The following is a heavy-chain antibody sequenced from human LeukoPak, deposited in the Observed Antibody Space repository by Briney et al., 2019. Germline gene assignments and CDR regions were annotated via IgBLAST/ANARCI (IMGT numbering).Heavy chain of an antibody. Sequence: SETLSLTCTVSDGSISHYYWNWIRQPPGKGLEWIGNINYSGSTNYNPSLKSRVTMSVDTSKNQFSLKLSSVTAADTAVYYCARGTVYGSGSYYRGIDYFDYWGQGTLVTVSS. J-gene: IGHJ4*02. D-gene: IGHD3-10*01. CDR3: ARGTVYGSGSYYRGIDYFDY. CDR2: INYSGST. V-gene: IGHV4-59*12. CDR1: DGSISHYY.